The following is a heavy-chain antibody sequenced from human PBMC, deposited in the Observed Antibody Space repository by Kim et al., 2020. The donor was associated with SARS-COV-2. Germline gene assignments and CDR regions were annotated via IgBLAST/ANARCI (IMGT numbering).Heavy chain of an antibody. Sequence: SETLSLTCAVYGGSFSGYYWSWIRQPPGKGLEWIGEINHSGSTNYNPSLKSRVTISVDTSKNPLSLKLSSVTAADTAVYYCARGRGITGTRSHFDYWGQGTLVTVSS. CDR2: INHSGST. CDR3: ARGRGITGTRSHFDY. CDR1: GGSFSGYY. J-gene: IGHJ4*02. V-gene: IGHV4-34*01. D-gene: IGHD1-7*01.